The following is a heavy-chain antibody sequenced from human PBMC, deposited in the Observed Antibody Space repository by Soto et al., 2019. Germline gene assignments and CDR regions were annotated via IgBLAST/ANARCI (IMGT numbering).Heavy chain of an antibody. CDR2: TYYRSKWYS. J-gene: IGHJ4*02. CDR3: VRGSAYYYSN. D-gene: IGHD3-22*01. Sequence: QVHLQQSGPGLVKPSQTLSLTCAISGDSVSSNSAAWNWIRQSPSRCLEWLGRTYYRSKWYSDYALSVKSRVTSDPDTSKNQLSLQRNAVTPDDTAVYYCVRGSAYYYSNWGQGTLVTVS. V-gene: IGHV6-1*01. CDR1: GDSVSSNSAA.